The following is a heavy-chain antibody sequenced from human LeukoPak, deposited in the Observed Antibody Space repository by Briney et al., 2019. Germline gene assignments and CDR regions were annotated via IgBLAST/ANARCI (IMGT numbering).Heavy chain of an antibody. V-gene: IGHV4-39*07. J-gene: IGHJ4*02. CDR1: GGSISSGGYY. Sequence: TETLSLTCTVSGGSISSGGYYWSWIRQPPGKGLEWIGEINHSGSTNYNPSLKSRVTISVDTSKNQFSLKLSSVTAADTAVYYCARGKAVAGTGYFDYWGQGTLVTVSS. CDR3: ARGKAVAGTGYFDY. D-gene: IGHD6-19*01. CDR2: INHSGST.